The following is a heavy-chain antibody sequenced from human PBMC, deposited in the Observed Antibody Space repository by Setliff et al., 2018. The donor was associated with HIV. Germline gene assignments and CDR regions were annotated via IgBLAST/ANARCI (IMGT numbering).Heavy chain of an antibody. Sequence: SETLSLTCAVSGVSTSNNNYWWSWVRQPPGKGLEWIGEAYHRGNTNYNPSLKSRVTMSVDKSLNQVSLKLSSVTAADTAVYFCARLDWFSKNFDFWGQGTLVTVSS. J-gene: IGHJ4*02. CDR3: ARLDWFSKNFDF. D-gene: IGHD3-3*01. V-gene: IGHV4-4*02. CDR2: AYHRGNT. CDR1: GVSTSNNNYW.